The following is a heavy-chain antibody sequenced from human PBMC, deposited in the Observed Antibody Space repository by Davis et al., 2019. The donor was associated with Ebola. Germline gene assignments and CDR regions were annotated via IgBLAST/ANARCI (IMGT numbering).Heavy chain of an antibody. CDR3: AKGTHIRVRMDV. J-gene: IGHJ6*02. Sequence: GESLKISCAASGFTFSSYAMSWVRQAPGKGLEWVSAISGSGGSTYYADSVKGRFTISRDNSKNTLYLQMNSLRAEDTAVYYCAKGTHIRVRMDVWGQGTTVTVSS. D-gene: IGHD3-10*01. V-gene: IGHV3-23*01. CDR1: GFTFSSYA. CDR2: ISGSGGST.